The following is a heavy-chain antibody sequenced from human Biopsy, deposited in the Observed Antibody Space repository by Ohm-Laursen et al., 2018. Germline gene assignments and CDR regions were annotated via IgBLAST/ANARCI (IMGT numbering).Heavy chain of an antibody. CDR1: GYPFSNYY. CDR3: ARMEQPHDY. CDR2: INPNSGDT. V-gene: IGHV1-2*06. D-gene: IGHD6-13*01. Sequence: ASVKVSCKASGYPFSNYYLFWVRQAPGQGLEWMGRINPNSGDTVFARNFQGRVTVTRDTAISTVYMDLRNLRPDDPAVYFCARMEQPHDYWGQGTLVTVSS. J-gene: IGHJ4*02.